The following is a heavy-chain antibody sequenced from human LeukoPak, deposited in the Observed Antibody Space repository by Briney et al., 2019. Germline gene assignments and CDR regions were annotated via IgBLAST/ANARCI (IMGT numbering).Heavy chain of an antibody. CDR1: GGSISSYY. J-gene: IGHJ4*02. CDR3: ASRGYSYGLDY. Sequence: SETLSLTCTVSGGSISSYYWSWIRQPPGKGLEWIGYIYYSGSTQYNPSLKSRVTISVDTSKNQFSLKLSSVTAADTAVYYCASRGYSYGLDYWGQGTLVTVSS. CDR2: IYYSGST. V-gene: IGHV4-59*01. D-gene: IGHD5-18*01.